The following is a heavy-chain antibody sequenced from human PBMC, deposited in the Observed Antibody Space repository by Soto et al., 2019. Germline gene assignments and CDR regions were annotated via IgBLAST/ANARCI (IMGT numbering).Heavy chain of an antibody. V-gene: IGHV3-66*01. J-gene: IGHJ4*02. CDR1: GFTVSNTY. Sequence: PGGSLRLSCTASGFTVSNTYLSWVCQAPGKGLEWVSAVYADGSTHYADFVKGRFTISRDNSKNTLYLQMGSLRAEDMAVYYCARAGPYYYDSSGYYYDYWGQGALVTVSS. D-gene: IGHD3-22*01. CDR2: VYADGST. CDR3: ARAGPYYYDSSGYYYDY.